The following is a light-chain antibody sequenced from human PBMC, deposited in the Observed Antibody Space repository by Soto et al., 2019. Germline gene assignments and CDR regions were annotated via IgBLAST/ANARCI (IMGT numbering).Light chain of an antibody. CDR1: SSNIGSNY. Sequence: QSVLTQPPSASGTPGQRVTISCSGSSSNIGSNYVYWYQQLPGTAPTLLIYRNNQRPSAVPDRFSGSKSGTSASLAISGLRYEDEADYYCAAWDDSLSGVVFGGGTKLTVL. J-gene: IGLJ2*01. V-gene: IGLV1-47*01. CDR3: AAWDDSLSGVV. CDR2: RNN.